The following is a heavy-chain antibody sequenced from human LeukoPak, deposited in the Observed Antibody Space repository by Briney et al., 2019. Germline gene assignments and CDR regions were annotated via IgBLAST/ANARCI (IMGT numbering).Heavy chain of an antibody. D-gene: IGHD3-10*01. V-gene: IGHV3-21*01. CDR1: GFTFSSYS. CDR2: ISSSSYI. J-gene: IGHJ6*02. CDR3: ARDSGELSYYYYYGMDV. Sequence: KSGGSLRLSCAASGFTFSSYSMNWVRQAPGKGLEWVSSISSSSYIYYADSVKGRFTISRDNAKNSLYLQMNSLRAEDTAVYYCARDSGELSYYYYYGMDVWGQGTTVTVSS.